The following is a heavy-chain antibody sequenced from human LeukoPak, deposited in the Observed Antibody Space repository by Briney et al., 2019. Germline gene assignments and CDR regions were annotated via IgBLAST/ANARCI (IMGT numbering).Heavy chain of an antibody. J-gene: IGHJ6*04. CDR3: AELGITMIGGV. D-gene: IGHD3-10*02. V-gene: IGHV3-48*03. CDR1: GFTFSSYE. CDR2: ISSSGSTI. Sequence: GGSLRLSCAASGFTFSSYEMNWVRQAPGKGLEWISYISSSGSTIYYADSVKGRFTISRDNAKNPLYLQMNSLRAEDTAVYYCAELGITMIGGVWGKGTTVTISS.